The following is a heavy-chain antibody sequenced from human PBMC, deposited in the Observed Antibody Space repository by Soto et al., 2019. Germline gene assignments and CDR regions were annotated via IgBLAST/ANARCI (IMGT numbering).Heavy chain of an antibody. J-gene: IGHJ4*02. CDR1: GFTFSRYW. Sequence: EVQLVESGGGLVQPGGSLRLSCAASGFTFSRYWMSWVRQAPGKGLEWVANIKQDESEKYYVDSVKGRFTISRDNAKNSLNLQMNSLRAEDTAVYYCARDRYRYGDFDYWGQGTLVTVSS. CDR2: IKQDESEK. D-gene: IGHD3-10*01. V-gene: IGHV3-7*01. CDR3: ARDRYRYGDFDY.